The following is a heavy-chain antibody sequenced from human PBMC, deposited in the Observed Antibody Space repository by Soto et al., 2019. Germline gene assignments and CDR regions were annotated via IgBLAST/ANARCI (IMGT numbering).Heavy chain of an antibody. CDR2: ISYDGSNK. V-gene: IGHV3-30-3*01. D-gene: IGHD3-22*01. CDR3: ARDHYYDSSGSPGLKDY. Sequence: QVQLVESGGGVVQPGRSLRLSCAASGFTFSSYAMHWVRQAPGKGLEWVAVISYDGSNKYYADSVKCRFTISRDNSKNTLYLQMNSLRAEDTAVYYCARDHYYDSSGSPGLKDYWGQGTLVTVSS. J-gene: IGHJ4*02. CDR1: GFTFSSYA.